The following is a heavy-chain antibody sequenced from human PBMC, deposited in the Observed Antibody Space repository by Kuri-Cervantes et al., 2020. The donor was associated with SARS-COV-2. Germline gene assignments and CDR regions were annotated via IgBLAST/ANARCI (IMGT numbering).Heavy chain of an antibody. D-gene: IGHD6-13*01. Sequence: KDSCKGSGYSFTTYWIGRVRQAPGKGLEWVGLIYPGDSDTQYIPSVQGQVTISADNSITTPYLQWSSLKASDTGIYYCARGRIAASAATSFFQHWGQGTLVTVSS. CDR1: GYSFTTYW. CDR2: IYPGDSDT. J-gene: IGHJ1*01. CDR3: ARGRIAASAATSFFQH. V-gene: IGHV5-51*01.